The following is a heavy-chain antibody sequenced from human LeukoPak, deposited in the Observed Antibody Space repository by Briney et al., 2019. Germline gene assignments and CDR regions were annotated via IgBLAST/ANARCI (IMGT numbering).Heavy chain of an antibody. D-gene: IGHD1-7*01. J-gene: IGHJ4*02. V-gene: IGHV3-7*01. CDR2: IKQDGSEK. CDR1: GFTFSSYW. CDR3: AKDLELSYGMGAPAY. Sequence: PGGSLRLSCAASGFTFSSYWMSWVRQAPGKGLEWVANIKQDGSEKYYADSVKGRFTISRDNSKNTLYLQMNSLRAEDTAVYYCAKDLELSYGMGAPAYWGQGTLVTVSS.